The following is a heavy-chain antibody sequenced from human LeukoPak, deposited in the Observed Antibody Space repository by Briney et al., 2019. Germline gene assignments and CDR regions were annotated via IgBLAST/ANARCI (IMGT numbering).Heavy chain of an antibody. V-gene: IGHV3-33*01. D-gene: IGHD1-7*01. CDR2: IWSDATTK. Sequence: GGSLRLSCAASGFTFSSYGMHWVRQAQGKRLEWVAVIWSDATTKYYADSVTGRFTISRDNSENTLYLQMNSLRGEDSAVYYCAREGLVPGTGPFDYWGQGALVTVPS. J-gene: IGHJ4*02. CDR1: GFTFSSYG. CDR3: AREGLVPGTGPFDY.